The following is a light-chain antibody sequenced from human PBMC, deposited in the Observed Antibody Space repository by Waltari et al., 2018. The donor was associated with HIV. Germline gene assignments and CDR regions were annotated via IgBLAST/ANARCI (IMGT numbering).Light chain of an antibody. J-gene: IGKJ3*01. CDR1: QDISNY. Sequence: DIQMTQSPSSLSASVGDRVTITCQASQDISNYLNWYQQKPEKAPKLLIYDASNLETGVPSMFSGSGSGTDFTFTISSLQPEDIATYYCQQYDNLPGSFGPGTKVDIK. CDR2: DAS. V-gene: IGKV1-33*01. CDR3: QQYDNLPGS.